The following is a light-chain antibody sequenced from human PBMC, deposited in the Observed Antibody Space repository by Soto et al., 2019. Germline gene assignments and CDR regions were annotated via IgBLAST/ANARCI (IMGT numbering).Light chain of an antibody. CDR1: QIISSW. J-gene: IGKJ1*01. Sequence: DIQITQSPSTLSASVVDRVTITCRASQIISSWLAWYQQRPGKAPKLLIYDASSLQSGVPSRFSGSGSGTEFTLTISSLQPDDFATYYCQQYNSYSPAFGQGTKVDIK. V-gene: IGKV1-5*01. CDR3: QQYNSYSPA. CDR2: DAS.